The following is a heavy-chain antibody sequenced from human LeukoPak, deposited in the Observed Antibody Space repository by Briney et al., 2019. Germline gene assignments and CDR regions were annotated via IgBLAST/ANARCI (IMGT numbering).Heavy chain of an antibody. Sequence: GGSLRLSCAASGFTFSSYWMSWVRQAPGKGLEWVANIKQDGSEKYYVDSVKGRFTISRDNAKNSLYLQMNSLRAEDTAVYYCARVMVYAADAFDIWGQGTMVTVSS. V-gene: IGHV3-7*04. CDR2: IKQDGSEK. D-gene: IGHD2-8*01. CDR3: ARVMVYAADAFDI. CDR1: GFTFSSYW. J-gene: IGHJ3*02.